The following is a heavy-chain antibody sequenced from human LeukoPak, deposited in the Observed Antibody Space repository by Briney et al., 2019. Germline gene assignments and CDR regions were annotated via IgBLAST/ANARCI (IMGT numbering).Heavy chain of an antibody. J-gene: IGHJ4*02. Sequence: GGSLRLSCAASGFMFSMYSMNWVRQAPGKGLEWVSSISSSSSQIYYADSVKGRFTISRDNAKNSLYLQMNSLRAEDTAVYFCARDARPVTMIGVVNPLDYWGQGTPVTVSS. CDR3: ARDARPVTMIGVVNPLDY. V-gene: IGHV3-21*06. CDR1: GFMFSMYS. D-gene: IGHD3-22*01. CDR2: ISSSSSQI.